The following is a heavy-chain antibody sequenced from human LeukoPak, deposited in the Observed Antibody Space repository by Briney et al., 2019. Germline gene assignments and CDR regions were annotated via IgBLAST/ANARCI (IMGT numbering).Heavy chain of an antibody. Sequence: PGGSLRLSCAASGFTLSNAYMSWVRPAPGKGLEWVGRIKNKTNGGTTDYAAPVKGRFTISRDDSKNTLYLQMNSLKTEDTAVYYCTTTIVGVTTWFDPWGQGTVVTV. V-gene: IGHV3-15*01. CDR1: GFTLSNAY. CDR2: IKNKTNGGTT. CDR3: TTTIVGVTTWFDP. J-gene: IGHJ5*02. D-gene: IGHD1-26*01.